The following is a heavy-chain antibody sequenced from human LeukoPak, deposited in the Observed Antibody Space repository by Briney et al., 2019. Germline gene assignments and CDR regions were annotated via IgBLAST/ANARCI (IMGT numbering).Heavy chain of an antibody. CDR2: INPNNGGT. V-gene: IGHV1-2*02. CDR1: GYTFTGYY. J-gene: IGHJ4*02. CDR3: ARGSSSWYVGPPLDC. D-gene: IGHD6-13*01. Sequence: ASVKVSCKASGYTFTGYYMHWVRQAPGQGLEWMGWINPNNGGTNYAQKFQGRVTTTRGTSISTAYMELSRLTSDDTAVYYCARGSSSWYVGPPLDCWGQGTLVTVSS.